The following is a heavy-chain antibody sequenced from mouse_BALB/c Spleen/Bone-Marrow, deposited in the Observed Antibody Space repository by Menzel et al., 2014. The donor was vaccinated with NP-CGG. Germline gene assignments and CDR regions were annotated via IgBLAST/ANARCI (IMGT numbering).Heavy chain of an antibody. Sequence: EVKLVESGGGLVQPGGSRKLSCAASGFTFSSFGMHWVRQAPEKGLEWVAYISSGSSPIFYADTVKGRFTISRDNPKNXLFLQMTSLRSEDTAMYYCTRGGNWEDFDYWGQGTTLTVSS. J-gene: IGHJ2*01. CDR3: TRGGNWEDFDY. V-gene: IGHV5-17*02. D-gene: IGHD4-1*01. CDR2: ISSGSSPI. CDR1: GFTFSSFG.